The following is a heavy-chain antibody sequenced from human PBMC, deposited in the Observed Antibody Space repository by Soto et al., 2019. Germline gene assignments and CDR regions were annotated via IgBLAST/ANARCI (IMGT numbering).Heavy chain of an antibody. J-gene: IGHJ4*02. CDR1: GFTFSSYW. D-gene: IGHD3-22*01. V-gene: IGHV3-74*01. Sequence: GGSLRLSCAASGFTFSSYWMHWVRQAPGKGLVWVSRIDGDGSITTYADSVKGRFTVSRDNAKNALYLQMNSLRAEDTAVYYCIRDGYDYDSSSDYFVYWGQGTLVTVSS. CDR2: IDGDGSIT. CDR3: IRDGYDYDSSSDYFVY.